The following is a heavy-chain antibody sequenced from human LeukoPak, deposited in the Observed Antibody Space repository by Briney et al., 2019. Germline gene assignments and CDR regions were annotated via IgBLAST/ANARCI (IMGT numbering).Heavy chain of an antibody. Sequence: ASVKVSCKASGYTFTSYYMHWVRQAPGQGLEWMGIINPSGGSTSYAQKFQGRVTMTRDTSTSTVYMELSSLRSEDTAVYYCVWSAITFGGVIVPYYFDYWGQGTLVTVSS. V-gene: IGHV1-46*01. D-gene: IGHD3-16*02. CDR1: GYTFTSYY. CDR3: VWSAITFGGVIVPYYFDY. J-gene: IGHJ4*02. CDR2: INPSGGST.